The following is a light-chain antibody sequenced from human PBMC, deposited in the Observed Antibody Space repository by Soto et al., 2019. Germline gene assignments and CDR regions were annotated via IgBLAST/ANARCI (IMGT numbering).Light chain of an antibody. CDR1: TSNIGSNT. CDR2: SNN. J-gene: IGLJ1*01. V-gene: IGLV1-44*01. CDR3: AAWDDSLNGRV. Sequence: QSVLTQPPSASGTPGQRVTISCSGSTSNIGSNTVNWYQQLPGTAPKLLIYSNNQRPSGVPGRFSGSKYGTSASLAISGLQSEDEADYYCAAWDDSLNGRVFGTGTKLTVL.